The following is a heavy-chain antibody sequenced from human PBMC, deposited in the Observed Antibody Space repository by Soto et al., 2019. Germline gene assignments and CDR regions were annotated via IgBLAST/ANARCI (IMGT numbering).Heavy chain of an antibody. D-gene: IGHD3-3*01. J-gene: IGHJ5*02. CDR1: GGSISDGYY. Sequence: PSETLSLTCTVSGGSISDGYYWSWIRQHPGKGLEWIGSISDSGSTYYNPSLKSRVTISIDTSKNQFSLKLTSVTAADTAVYYCATFDFESGNWFDAWGQGTLVTVSS. V-gene: IGHV4-31*03. CDR2: ISDSGST. CDR3: ATFDFESGNWFDA.